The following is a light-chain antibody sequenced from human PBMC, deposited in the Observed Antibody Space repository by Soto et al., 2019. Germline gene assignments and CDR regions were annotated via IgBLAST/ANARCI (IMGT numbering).Light chain of an antibody. CDR3: QQYGGIPYT. V-gene: IGKV3-20*01. CDR2: GAS. CDR1: ESTSRDY. J-gene: IGKJ2*01. Sequence: EIVLTPSPGTLSLSPGQSATLSCRASESTSRDYLAWYQQRLGQAPRLLIYGASSGATGIPDRFSGSGSGTDFTLTISRLEPEDFAIYYCQQYGGIPYTFGQGTKVDIK.